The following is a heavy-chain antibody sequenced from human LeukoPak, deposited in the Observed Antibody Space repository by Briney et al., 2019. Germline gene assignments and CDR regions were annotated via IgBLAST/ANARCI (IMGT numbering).Heavy chain of an antibody. CDR1: GFTFKNYA. CDR2: IRDSGNGT. V-gene: IGHV3-23*01. CDR3: ARDPWYYDSSGPVDY. Sequence: PGGSLRLSCVVSGFTFKNYAMSWVRQAPGKGLECVSSIRDSGNGTDYADSVKGRFTVSRDNSKNTLYLQMNSLRAEDTAVYYCARDPWYYDSSGPVDYWGQGTLVTVSS. J-gene: IGHJ4*02. D-gene: IGHD3-22*01.